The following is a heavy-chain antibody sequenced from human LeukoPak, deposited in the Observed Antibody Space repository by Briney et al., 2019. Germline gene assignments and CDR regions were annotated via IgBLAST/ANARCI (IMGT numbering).Heavy chain of an antibody. V-gene: IGHV4-39*07. D-gene: IGHD1-20*01. CDR1: GGSISSSTYF. Sequence: PSETLSLTCTVSGGSISSSTYFWGWIRQPPGKGLEWIGGINHSGSTNYNPSLKSRVTISVDTSKNQFSLKLSSVTAADTAVYYCASTAYNWNDEGLIWFDPWGQGTLVTVSS. CDR2: INHSGST. CDR3: ASTAYNWNDEGLIWFDP. J-gene: IGHJ5*02.